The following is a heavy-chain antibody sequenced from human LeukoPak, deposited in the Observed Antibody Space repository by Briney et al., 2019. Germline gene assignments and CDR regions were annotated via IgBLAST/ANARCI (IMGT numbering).Heavy chain of an antibody. D-gene: IGHD3-22*01. V-gene: IGHV3-23*01. Sequence: GGSLRLSCAASGFTFSSYAMSWVRQAPGKGLEWVSAISGSGGSTYYADSVKGRFTISRDNSKNTLYLQMNSLRAEDTAVYYCAKDHRPGPFNYASSGSPIDYWGQGTLVTVSS. J-gene: IGHJ4*02. CDR1: GFTFSSYA. CDR3: AKDHRPGPFNYASSGSPIDY. CDR2: ISGSGGST.